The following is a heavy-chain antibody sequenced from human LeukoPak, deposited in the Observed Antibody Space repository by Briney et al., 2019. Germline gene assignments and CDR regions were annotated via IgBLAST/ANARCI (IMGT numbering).Heavy chain of an antibody. CDR3: AHRGASSSSGWFAEYFQH. CDR1: GFSLSTSGVG. CDR2: IYWNDDK. V-gene: IGHV2-5*01. Sequence: SGPTLVNPTQTLTLTCTFSGFSLSTSGVGVGWIRQPPGKALEWLALIYWNDDKRYSPSLKSRLTITKDTSKNQVVLTMTNMDPVDTATYYCAHRGASSSSGWFAEYFQHWGQGTLVTVSS. D-gene: IGHD6-6*01. J-gene: IGHJ1*01.